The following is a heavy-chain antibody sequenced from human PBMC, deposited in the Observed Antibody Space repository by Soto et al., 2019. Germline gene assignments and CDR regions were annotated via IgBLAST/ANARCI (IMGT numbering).Heavy chain of an antibody. CDR2: ILHTGGT. J-gene: IGHJ4*02. V-gene: IGHV4-30-2*01. CDR3: ARLQFGEGFDY. D-gene: IGHD3-10*01. CDR1: GGCISGGGCS. Sequence: SETMSLTCAASGGCISGGGCSWSWIRQPPGKGLEWIGYILHTGGTQYNPSLNSRVSMSVDKSKNQFSLHLTSVTAADTAVYYCARLQFGEGFDYWGQGALVTVSS.